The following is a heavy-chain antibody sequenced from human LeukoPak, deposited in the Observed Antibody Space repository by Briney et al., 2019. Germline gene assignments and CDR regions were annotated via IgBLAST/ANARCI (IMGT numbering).Heavy chain of an antibody. Sequence: SLTLSCAASGFTVNNNYMSRLRQVPGKGREGVAVISHDGSSKDYAGSVKGRFTISRDNSKSTLYLQMNSLRTEDSAVYSCARNGLLRGYHTWFDSWGQGTLVTVSS. CDR3: ARNGLLRGYHTWFDS. D-gene: IGHD3-3*01. CDR1: GFTVNNNY. J-gene: IGHJ5*01. CDR2: ISHDGSSK. V-gene: IGHV3-30*01.